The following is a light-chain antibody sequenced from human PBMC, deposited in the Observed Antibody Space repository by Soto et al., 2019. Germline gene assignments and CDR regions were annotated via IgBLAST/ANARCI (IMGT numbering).Light chain of an antibody. CDR1: QRISNS. Sequence: IQMTQSPSSLSSSVGDIFTVTCRASQRISNSLNWYQQKPGQAPILLIYSTSSLHTGVPSRFSGRGSGTDFTLTISSLQPEDFATYFCQQSYSAPLTFGGGTRLEI. J-gene: IGKJ5*01. V-gene: IGKV1-39*01. CDR2: STS. CDR3: QQSYSAPLT.